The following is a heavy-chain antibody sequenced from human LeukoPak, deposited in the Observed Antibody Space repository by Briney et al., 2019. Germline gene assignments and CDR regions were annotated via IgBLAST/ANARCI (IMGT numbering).Heavy chain of an antibody. Sequence: GGSLRLSCAVSGFTFSNYTMNWVRQAPGKGLEWVPYISSSSSTIYYADSVKGRFTISSDNSKNTLYLQMNSLRAEDTAVYYCAKDFYPKYYGSGSYTYYYMDVWGKGTTVTVSS. CDR3: AKDFYPKYYGSGSYTYYYMDV. CDR1: GFTFSNYT. D-gene: IGHD3-10*01. J-gene: IGHJ6*03. V-gene: IGHV3-48*01. CDR2: ISSSSSTI.